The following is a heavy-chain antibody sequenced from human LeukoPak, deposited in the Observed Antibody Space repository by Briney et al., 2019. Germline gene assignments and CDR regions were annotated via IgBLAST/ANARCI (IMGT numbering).Heavy chain of an antibody. CDR3: AKDISGEQQLVFDY. CDR1: EFIFSSYS. CDR2: ISGSSDTI. V-gene: IGHV3-48*01. Sequence: PVGSLRLSCAASEFIFSSYSMIWVRQAPGKGLEWVSYISGSSDTIKYADSVEGRFTISRDNAKNSLYLQMNSLRAEDTALYYCAKDISGEQQLVFDYWGQGTLVTVSS. D-gene: IGHD6-13*01. J-gene: IGHJ4*02.